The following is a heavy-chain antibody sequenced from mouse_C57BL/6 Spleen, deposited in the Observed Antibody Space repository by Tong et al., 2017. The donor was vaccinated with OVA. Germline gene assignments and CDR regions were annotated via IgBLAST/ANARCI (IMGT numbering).Heavy chain of an antibody. V-gene: IGHV2-6*02. CDR2: IWSDGST. CDR1: GFSLTSYG. J-gene: IGHJ2*01. D-gene: IGHD1-1*01. CDR3: ARNWGYYGSPYYFDY. Sequence: VQLQESGPGLVAPSQSLSITCTVSGFSLTSYGVHWVRQPPGKGLEWLVVIWSDGSTNYNSALKSRLSISKDNSKSQVFLKMNRLQTDDTAMYYCARNWGYYGSPYYFDYWGQGTTLTVST.